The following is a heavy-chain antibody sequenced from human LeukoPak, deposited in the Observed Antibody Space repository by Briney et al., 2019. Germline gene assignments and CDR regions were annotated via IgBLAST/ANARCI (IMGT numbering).Heavy chain of an antibody. CDR1: GFTFSSHA. D-gene: IGHD3-3*01. V-gene: IGHV3-23*01. CDR2: ISGSGGST. J-gene: IGHJ4*02. CDR3: AKDLVTIFGVVSLSPDY. Sequence: GGSLRLSCAASGFTFSSHAMSWVRQAPGKGLEWVSAISGSGGSTYYADSVKGRFTISRDNSKNTLYLQMNSLRAEDTAVYYCAKDLVTIFGVVSLSPDYWGQGTLVTVSS.